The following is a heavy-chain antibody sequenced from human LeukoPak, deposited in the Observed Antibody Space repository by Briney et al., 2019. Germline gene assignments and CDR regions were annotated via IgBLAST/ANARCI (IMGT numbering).Heavy chain of an antibody. CDR3: ARDSGIAAAGKGFDY. D-gene: IGHD6-13*01. CDR2: IYTSGST. CDR1: GGSISSGSYY. V-gene: IGHV4-61*02. J-gene: IGHJ4*02. Sequence: SETLSLTCTVSGGSISSGSYYWSWIRQPAGKGLEWIGRIYTSGSTNYNPSLKSRVTISVDTSKNQFSLKLSSVTAADTAVYYCARDSGIAAAGKGFDYWGQGTLVTVSS.